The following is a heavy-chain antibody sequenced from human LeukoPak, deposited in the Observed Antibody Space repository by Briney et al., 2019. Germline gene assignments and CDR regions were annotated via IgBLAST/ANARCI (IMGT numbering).Heavy chain of an antibody. CDR3: ARGPTIAARTFDY. Sequence: TSETLSLTXAVYGGSFSGYYWSWIRQTPGKGLEWIGEINHSGSTNYNPSLKSRVTISVDTSKNQFSLKLSSVTAADTAVYYCARGPTIAARTFDYWGQGTLVTVSS. CDR1: GGSFSGYY. D-gene: IGHD6-6*01. J-gene: IGHJ4*02. CDR2: INHSGST. V-gene: IGHV4-34*01.